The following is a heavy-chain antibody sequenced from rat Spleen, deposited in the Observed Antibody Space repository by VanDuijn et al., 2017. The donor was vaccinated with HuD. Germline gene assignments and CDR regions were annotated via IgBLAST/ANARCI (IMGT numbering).Heavy chain of an antibody. CDR2: ISYSNST. V-gene: IGHV3-1*01. CDR1: GYSITNNY. D-gene: IGHD1-10*01. Sequence: DVQLQESGPGLVKPSQSLSLTCSVTGYSITNNYWGWIRKFPGNKMEWIGHISYSNSTNYNPSLKSRISITRDTSKNQFFLQLNSVTTEETATYFCARYRATIDWYFDFWGPGTMVTVSS. J-gene: IGHJ1*01. CDR3: ARYRATIDWYFDF.